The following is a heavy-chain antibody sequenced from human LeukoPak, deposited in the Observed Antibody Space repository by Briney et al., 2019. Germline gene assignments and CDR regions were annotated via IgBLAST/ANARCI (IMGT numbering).Heavy chain of an antibody. Sequence: GASVKVSCKASGYTFTGYYIHWVRQAPGQGLEWMGRINPNSGGTNYAQKFQGRVTMTRDTSISTAYMELSRLRSDDTAVYYCARDQDSSGYYDHWGQGTLVTVSS. CDR2: INPNSGGT. CDR3: ARDQDSSGYYDH. V-gene: IGHV1-2*06. D-gene: IGHD3-22*01. CDR1: GYTFTGYY. J-gene: IGHJ5*02.